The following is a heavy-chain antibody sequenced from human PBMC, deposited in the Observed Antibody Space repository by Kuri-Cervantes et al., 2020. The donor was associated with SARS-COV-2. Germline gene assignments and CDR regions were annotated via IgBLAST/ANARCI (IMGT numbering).Heavy chain of an antibody. Sequence: SVQVSCKASGGTFRSYAISWVRQTPGQGLEWMGGIIPIFGTTNYTQKFQGRVTITADESTSIVYMELSSLRSEDTAIYYCASYYYDSSDYRESDYWGQGTLVTVSS. V-gene: IGHV1-69*13. D-gene: IGHD3-22*01. J-gene: IGHJ4*02. CDR2: IIPIFGTT. CDR3: ASYYYDSSDYRESDY. CDR1: GGTFRSYA.